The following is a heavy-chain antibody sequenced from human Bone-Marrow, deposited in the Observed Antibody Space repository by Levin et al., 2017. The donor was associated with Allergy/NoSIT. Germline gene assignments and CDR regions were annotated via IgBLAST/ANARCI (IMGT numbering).Heavy chain of an antibody. CDR2: IHENGDT. CDR3: ARQPGGNDNHRFDS. Sequence: RASETLSLICSVSGASLSDYYWSWIRQLPGKGLEWMAFIHENGDTNYNPSLEGRATISIDTSKKQFSLKLTSLTAADTAIYYCARQPGGNDNHRFDSWGQGILVSVSS. CDR1: GASLSDYY. V-gene: IGHV4-59*08. D-gene: IGHD3-16*01. J-gene: IGHJ5*01.